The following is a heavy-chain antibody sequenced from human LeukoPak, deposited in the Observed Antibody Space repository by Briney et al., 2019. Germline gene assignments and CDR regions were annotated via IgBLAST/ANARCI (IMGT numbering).Heavy chain of an antibody. CDR2: IIPIFGTA. J-gene: IGHJ6*02. CDR3: ARVVGSGYYLDTSYYYYYGMDV. D-gene: IGHD3-3*01. V-gene: IGHV1-69*01. Sequence: GASVTVSCTASGGTFSSYAISWVRQAPGQGLEWMGGIIPIFGTANYAQKFQGRVTITADESTSTAYMELSSLRPEDTAVYYCARVVGSGYYLDTSYYYYYGMDVWGQGTTVTVSS. CDR1: GGTFSSYA.